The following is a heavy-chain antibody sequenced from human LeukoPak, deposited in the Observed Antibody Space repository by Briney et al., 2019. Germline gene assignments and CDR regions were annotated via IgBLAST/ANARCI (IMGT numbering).Heavy chain of an antibody. CDR1: GGSLSTDSYY. CDR3: ARHNSGTYYRFDY. D-gene: IGHD1-26*01. J-gene: IGHJ4*02. Sequence: ASETLSLTCTVSGGSLSTDSYYWDWIRQPPGKGLEWIGSINYSGSIYYNASLKSRVTIIVDTSKNQFSLKLSSVTAADTAVYYCARHNSGTYYRFDYWGQGTPVTVSS. V-gene: IGHV4-39*01. CDR2: INYSGSI.